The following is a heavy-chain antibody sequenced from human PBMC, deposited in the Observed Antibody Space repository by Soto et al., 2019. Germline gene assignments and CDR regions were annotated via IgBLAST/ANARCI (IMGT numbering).Heavy chain of an antibody. CDR1: GGSFSGYY. V-gene: IGHV4-34*01. CDR3: ARDIVGATSDY. D-gene: IGHD1-26*01. J-gene: IGHJ4*02. CDR2: INHSGST. Sequence: QVQLQQWGAGLLKPSETLSLTCAVYGGSFSGYYWSWIRQPPGKGLEWIGEINHSGSTNCNPSLKSRVTISVDTSKNQFSLKVSSVTAADTAVYYCARDIVGATSDYWGQGTLVTVSS.